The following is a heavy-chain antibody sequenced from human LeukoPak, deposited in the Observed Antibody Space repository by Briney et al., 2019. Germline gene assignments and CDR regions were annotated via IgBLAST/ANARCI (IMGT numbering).Heavy chain of an antibody. V-gene: IGHV6-1*01. J-gene: IGHJ4*02. CDR1: GDSVSSNSAA. Sequence: SQTLSPTCAISGDSVSSNSAAWNWIRQSPSRGLEWLGRTYYRSKWYDDYAVSVKSRITINPDTSKNQFSLQLNSVTPEDTAVYYCARGGIGYCTSSSCYFDYWGQGSLVTVSS. D-gene: IGHD2-2*01. CDR3: ARGGIGYCTSSSCYFDY. CDR2: TYYRSKWYD.